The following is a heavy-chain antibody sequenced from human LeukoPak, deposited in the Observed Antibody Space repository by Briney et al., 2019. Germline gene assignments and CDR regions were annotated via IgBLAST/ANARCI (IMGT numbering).Heavy chain of an antibody. CDR1: GGSFSGYY. V-gene: IGHV4-34*01. Sequence: SETLSLTCAVYGGSFSGYYWSWIRQPPGKGLEWIGEINHSGSTNCNPSLKSRVTISVDTSKNQFSLKLSSVTAADTAVYYCARRPGVVVPRARNWFDPWGQGTLVTVSS. J-gene: IGHJ5*02. CDR2: INHSGST. CDR3: ARRPGVVVPRARNWFDP. D-gene: IGHD2-15*01.